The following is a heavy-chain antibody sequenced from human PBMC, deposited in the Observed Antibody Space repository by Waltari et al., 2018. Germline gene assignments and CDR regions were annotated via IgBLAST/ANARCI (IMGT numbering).Heavy chain of an antibody. CDR1: GFHFSTYN. J-gene: IGHJ3*02. CDR2: ISSTTTT. D-gene: IGHD5-12*01. Sequence: EVHLVASGGGLVQPGESLRLSCAASGFHFSTYNMNWVRQAPGKGLEWVSYISSTTTTYYADYVKGRFTISRDNAKNSLYLQMNSLRAEDTALYYCARGRNGYIQDVFDIWGQGTMVSVSS. CDR3: ARGRNGYIQDVFDI. V-gene: IGHV3-48*01.